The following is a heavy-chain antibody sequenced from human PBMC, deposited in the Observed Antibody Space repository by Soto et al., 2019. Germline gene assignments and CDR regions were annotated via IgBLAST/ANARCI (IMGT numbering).Heavy chain of an antibody. CDR3: ARLIGNSWLDS. J-gene: IGHJ5*01. CDR2: TYYRSKWYN. D-gene: IGHD2-8*01. V-gene: IGHV6-1*01. Sequence: PSQTLSLTCAISWDSVFSNSATWNWSRQSPSRGLEWLGRTYYRSKWYNDYAVSVKGRITINPDTSNNQLSLQLNSVTPDDTAVYYCARLIGNSWLDSWGQGTLVTVSS. CDR1: WDSVFSNSAT.